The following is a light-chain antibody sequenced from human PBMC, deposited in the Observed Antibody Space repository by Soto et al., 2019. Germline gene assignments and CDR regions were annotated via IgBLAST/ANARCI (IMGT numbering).Light chain of an antibody. CDR1: SSDVGGHNY. Sequence: QSALTQPASVSGSPGQSITISCTGTSSDVGGHNYVSWYQQYPGKAPKLMIYEVSDRPSGVSSRFSGSTSGNTASLTISGLHAEDEAYYYCSSYTTSSTWVFGGGTKLTVL. V-gene: IGLV2-14*01. CDR3: SSYTTSSTWV. J-gene: IGLJ3*02. CDR2: EVS.